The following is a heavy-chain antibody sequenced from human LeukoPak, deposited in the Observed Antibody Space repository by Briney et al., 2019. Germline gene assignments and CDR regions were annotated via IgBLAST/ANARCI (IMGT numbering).Heavy chain of an antibody. Sequence: NPSETLSLTCTVSGGSISSYYWSWIRQPPGKGLEWIGYIYYSGSTNYNPSLKSRVTISVDTSENQFSLKLSSVTAADTAVYYCARVKEDYYDSSGRFDPWGQGTLVTVSS. V-gene: IGHV4-59*01. J-gene: IGHJ5*02. CDR2: IYYSGST. D-gene: IGHD3-22*01. CDR3: ARVKEDYYDSSGRFDP. CDR1: GGSISSYY.